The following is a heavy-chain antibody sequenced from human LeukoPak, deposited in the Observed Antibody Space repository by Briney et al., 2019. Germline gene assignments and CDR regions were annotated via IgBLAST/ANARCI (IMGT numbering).Heavy chain of an antibody. CDR2: ISGTGGNT. D-gene: IGHD6-19*01. CDR3: AFPAHHWLVRGAFDI. Sequence: GGSLRLSCAASGFTFSSYWMSWVRQAPGKGLEWVSDISGTGGNTYYAESVKGRFTISRDNSKNTLYLQMNSLRAEDTAIYYCAFPAHHWLVRGAFDIWGQGTMVTVSS. V-gene: IGHV3-23*01. J-gene: IGHJ3*02. CDR1: GFTFSSYW.